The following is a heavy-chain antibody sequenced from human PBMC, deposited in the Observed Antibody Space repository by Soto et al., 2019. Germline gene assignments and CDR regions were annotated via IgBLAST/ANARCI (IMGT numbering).Heavy chain of an antibody. J-gene: IGHJ5*02. CDR1: GYTVTELS. V-gene: IGHV1-24*01. CDR3: AIEVLRSKQFDL. CDR2: FDLENGET. D-gene: IGHD6-13*01. Sequence: ASVKVSGKVSGYTVTELSIHWVRQAPGEGLEWMGGFDLENGETIYAQRFQGRVTMTEESSADTPYMELSSLRSEDTAVYYCAIEVLRSKQFDLRGKGTMVTVSS.